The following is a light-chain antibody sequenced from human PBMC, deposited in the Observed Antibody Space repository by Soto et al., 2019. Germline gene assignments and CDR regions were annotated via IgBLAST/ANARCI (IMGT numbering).Light chain of an antibody. V-gene: IGLV2-8*01. Sequence: QSVLTQPPSASGSPGQSVTISCSGTSSDVGGYNYVSWYQQHPGKAPKLMIYEVSKRPSGVPDRFSGSKSGNTASLTVSGLQVEDEAYYYCGSYGGSNNLIFGGGTKLTVL. CDR1: SSDVGGYNY. J-gene: IGLJ2*01. CDR3: GSYGGSNNLI. CDR2: EVS.